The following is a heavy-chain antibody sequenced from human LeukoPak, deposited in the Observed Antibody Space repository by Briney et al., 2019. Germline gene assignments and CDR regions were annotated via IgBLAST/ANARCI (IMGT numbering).Heavy chain of an antibody. CDR2: ISSSSSYI. D-gene: IGHD2-2*01. V-gene: IGHV3-21*01. J-gene: IGHJ4*02. CDR3: ARDSKVGVPAGALQY. Sequence: PGGSLRLSCAASGFTFSSYSMNWVRQAPGKELEWVSSISSSSSYIYYADSVKGRFTISRDNAKNSLYLQMNSLRAEDTAVYYCARDSKVGVPAGALQYWGQGTLVTVSS. CDR1: GFTFSSYS.